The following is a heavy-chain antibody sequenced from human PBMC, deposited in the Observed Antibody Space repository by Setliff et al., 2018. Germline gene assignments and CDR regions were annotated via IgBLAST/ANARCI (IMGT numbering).Heavy chain of an antibody. V-gene: IGHV4-59*01. CDR1: GGSISTYY. CDR2: VYYSGIA. J-gene: IGHJ3*01. Sequence: SETLSLTCTVSGGSISTYYWSWIRQPPGKGLEWIGYVYYSGIANYSPSLKSRLTISVDTSKNQFSLKLRSVTAADTAVYYCVRDAGDGYGVDAYAGGGFDFWGQGTMVTVSS. D-gene: IGHD4-17*01. CDR3: VRDAGDGYGVDAYAGGGFDF.